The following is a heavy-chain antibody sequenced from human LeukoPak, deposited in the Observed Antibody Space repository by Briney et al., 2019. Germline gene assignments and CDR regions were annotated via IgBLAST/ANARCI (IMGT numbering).Heavy chain of an antibody. CDR1: GGSISSYY. Sequence: SETLSLTCSVSGGSISSYYWSWIRQPPGKGLEWIGHVYHTGSTNYNPSLKSRVTISVDTSKNQFSLKLTSVTAADTAVYYCAREPFWSGCYSNLHFDYWGQGTLVTVSS. CDR3: AREPFWSGCYSNLHFDY. J-gene: IGHJ4*02. V-gene: IGHV4-59*01. CDR2: VYHTGST. D-gene: IGHD3-3*01.